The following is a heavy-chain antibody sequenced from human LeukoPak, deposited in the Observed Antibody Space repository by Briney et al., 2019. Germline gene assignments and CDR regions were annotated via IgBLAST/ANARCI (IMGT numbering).Heavy chain of an antibody. V-gene: IGHV3-7*01. CDR2: IKQDGSEK. J-gene: IGHJ3*02. D-gene: IGHD3-22*01. Sequence: PGGSLRLSCAASGFTFSSYWMSWVRQAPGKGLEWVANIKQDGSEKYYVDSVKGRFTISRDNAKNSLYLQMNSLRDEDTAVYYCAREATRDSSGFYDAFDIWGQGTMVTVSS. CDR1: GFTFSSYW. CDR3: AREATRDSSGFYDAFDI.